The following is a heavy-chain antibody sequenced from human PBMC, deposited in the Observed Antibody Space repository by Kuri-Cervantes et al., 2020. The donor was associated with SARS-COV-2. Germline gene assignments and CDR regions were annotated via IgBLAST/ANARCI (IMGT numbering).Heavy chain of an antibody. Sequence: GESLKISCEASGFIFSDYAMDWVRQAPGRGLEWVGRIRNKDGKYSTEYAASVRGRFTISRDDSKKSLYLQMNSLQTEDTAVYYCTSLQRIPLFDIWGQGTVVTVSS. D-gene: IGHD2-21*01. CDR3: TSLQRIPLFDI. J-gene: IGHJ3*02. V-gene: IGHV3-72*01. CDR2: IRNKDGKYST. CDR1: GFIFSDYA.